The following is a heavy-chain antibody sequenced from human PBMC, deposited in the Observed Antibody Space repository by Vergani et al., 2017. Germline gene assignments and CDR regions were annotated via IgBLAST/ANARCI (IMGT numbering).Heavy chain of an antibody. V-gene: IGHV4-31*03. J-gene: IGHJ4*02. CDR3: ARSEGRIHPFDY. D-gene: IGHD2/OR15-2a*01. CDR2: IHYSGST. Sequence: QVQLQESGPGLVKPSQTLSLTCTVSGDSISSGAFYWSWIRQHPGMGLEWIGYIHYSGSTSYSPSLRGRVTISVDTSKNQFSLKLSSVTAADTAVYYCARSEGRIHPFDYWGQGTLVTVSS. CDR1: GDSISSGAFY.